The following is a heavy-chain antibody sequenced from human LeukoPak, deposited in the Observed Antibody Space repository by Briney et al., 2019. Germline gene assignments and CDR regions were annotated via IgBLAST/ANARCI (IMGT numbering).Heavy chain of an antibody. CDR2: INSDGSST. D-gene: IGHD6-19*01. CDR3: ARAYSSGWYGLTGY. V-gene: IGHV3-74*01. Sequence: GGSLRLSCAASGFTFSSYWMHWVRQAPGRGLVWVSRINSDGSSTSYADSVKGRFTISRDNAKNTLYLQMNSLRAEDTAVYYCARAYSSGWYGLTGYWGQGTLVTVSS. CDR1: GFTFSSYW. J-gene: IGHJ4*02.